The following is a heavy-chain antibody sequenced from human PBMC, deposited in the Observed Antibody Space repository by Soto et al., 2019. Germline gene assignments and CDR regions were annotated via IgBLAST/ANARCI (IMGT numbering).Heavy chain of an antibody. CDR3: ARENDFWSGPNGLDV. D-gene: IGHD3-3*01. CDR2: IYHSGNT. J-gene: IGHJ6*02. Sequence: SETLSLTCAVSGESISSSNWWSWVRQPPGKGLEWIGEIYHSGNTKYNPSLKSRVTISVDKSKNQFSLKLNSVTAADTAVYYCARENDFWSGPNGLDVWGQGPTVTVSS. V-gene: IGHV4-4*02. CDR1: GESISSSNW.